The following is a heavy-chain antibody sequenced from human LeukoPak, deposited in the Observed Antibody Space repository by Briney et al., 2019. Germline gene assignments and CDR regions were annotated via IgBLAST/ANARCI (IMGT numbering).Heavy chain of an antibody. CDR1: GGSFSGYY. J-gene: IGHJ4*02. CDR2: INHSGST. V-gene: IGHV4-34*01. CDR3: ARGSKITIFGVVTAYYFDY. Sequence: PSETLSLTCAVYGGSFSGYYWSWLRQPPGKGLEWIGEINHSGSTNYNPSLKGRVTISVDTSKNQFSLKLSSVPAADTAVYYCARGSKITIFGVVTAYYFDYWGQGTLVTVSS. D-gene: IGHD3-3*01.